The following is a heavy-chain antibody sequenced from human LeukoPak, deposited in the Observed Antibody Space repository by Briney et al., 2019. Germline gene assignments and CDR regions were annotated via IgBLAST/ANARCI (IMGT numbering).Heavy chain of an antibody. CDR3: ARSHGSYYYMDV. CDR2: IYSGGST. Sequence: PGGSLRLSCAASGFTVSSNYMSWVRQAPGKGLEWVSVIYSGGSTYYAGSVKGRFTISGDNSKNTLYLQMNSLRAEDTAVYYCARSHGSYYYMDVWGKGTTATVSS. D-gene: IGHD1-26*01. CDR1: GFTVSSNY. J-gene: IGHJ6*03. V-gene: IGHV3-53*01.